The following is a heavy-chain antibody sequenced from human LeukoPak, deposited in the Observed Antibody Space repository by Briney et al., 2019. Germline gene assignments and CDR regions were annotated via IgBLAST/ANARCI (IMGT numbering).Heavy chain of an antibody. Sequence: ASVKVSCKASGYTFTSYGISWVRRAPGQGLEWMGWISAYNGNTNYAQKLQGRVTMTTDTSTSTAYMELRSLRSDDTAVYYCATGVVVTAYDAFDIWGQGTMVTVSS. CDR1: GYTFTSYG. D-gene: IGHD2-21*02. V-gene: IGHV1-18*01. J-gene: IGHJ3*02. CDR2: ISAYNGNT. CDR3: ATGVVVTAYDAFDI.